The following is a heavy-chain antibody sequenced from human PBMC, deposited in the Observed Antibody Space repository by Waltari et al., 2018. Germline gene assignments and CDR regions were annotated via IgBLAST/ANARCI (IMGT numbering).Heavy chain of an antibody. D-gene: IGHD2-2*02. V-gene: IGHV1-69*08. CDR3: AREGYCSSTSCYRVNWFDP. CDR1: GGTFSSYT. J-gene: IGHJ5*02. CDR2: IIPILGIA. Sequence: QVQLVQSGAEVKKPGSSVKVSCKASGGTFSSYTISWVRQAPGQGLEWMGRIIPILGIANYAQKFQGRGTITADKSTSTAYMELSSLRSEDTAVYYCAREGYCSSTSCYRVNWFDPWGQGTLVTVSS.